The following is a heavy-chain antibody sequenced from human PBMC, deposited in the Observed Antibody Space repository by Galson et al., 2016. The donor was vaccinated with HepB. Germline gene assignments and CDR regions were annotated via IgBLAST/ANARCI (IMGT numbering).Heavy chain of an antibody. CDR1: GFPFSNYW. Sequence: SLRLSCAASGFPFSNYWMHWVRQAPGKGPVWVSRINSDGSSTTYADSVKGRFTISRDNAKNTLYLRRNSLRAEDTALYYCTRVHREGIAAAGLQIWGQGTLVIVSS. V-gene: IGHV3-74*01. D-gene: IGHD6-13*01. J-gene: IGHJ4*02. CDR3: TRVHREGIAAAGLQI. CDR2: INSDGSST.